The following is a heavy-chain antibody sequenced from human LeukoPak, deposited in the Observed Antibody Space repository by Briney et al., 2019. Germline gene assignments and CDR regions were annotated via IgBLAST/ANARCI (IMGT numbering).Heavy chain of an antibody. V-gene: IGHV1-69*13. Sequence: GASVKVSCKASGGTFSSYAISWVRQAPGQGLEWMGGIIPIFGAANYAQKFQGRVTITADESTSTAYMELSSLRSEDTAVYYCARAGYYDSSGYYSAGVDAFDIWGQGTMVTVSS. J-gene: IGHJ3*02. D-gene: IGHD3-22*01. CDR3: ARAGYYDSSGYYSAGVDAFDI. CDR1: GGTFSSYA. CDR2: IIPIFGAA.